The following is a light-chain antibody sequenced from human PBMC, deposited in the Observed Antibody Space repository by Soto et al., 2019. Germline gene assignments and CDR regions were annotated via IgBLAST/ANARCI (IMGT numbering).Light chain of an antibody. CDR3: QQYKSYPYT. CDR2: KES. V-gene: IGKV1-5*03. CDR1: QSINSW. J-gene: IGKJ2*01. Sequence: DIQMTQSPSTLSASVGDRLTITCRASQSINSWLAWSQQKVGKAPKLLIYKESRLERGIPSRYSGSGSGTEFTLTISSLQPEDFSTDYCQQYKSYPYTFGRGPKLEIK.